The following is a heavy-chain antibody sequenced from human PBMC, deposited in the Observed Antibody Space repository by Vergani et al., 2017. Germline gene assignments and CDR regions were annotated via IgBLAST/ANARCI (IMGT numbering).Heavy chain of an antibody. J-gene: IGHJ4*02. CDR3: ARDRGRWLQFVEPRVDY. Sequence: QVQLVQSGAEVKKPGASVKVSCKASGYTFTSYGISWVRQAPGQGLEWMGWISAYNGNTNYAQKLQGRVTMTTDTSTSTAYMGLRSLRSDDTAVYYCARDRGRWLQFVEPRVDYWGQGTLVTVSS. CDR1: GYTFTSYG. V-gene: IGHV1-18*01. CDR2: ISAYNGNT. D-gene: IGHD5-24*01.